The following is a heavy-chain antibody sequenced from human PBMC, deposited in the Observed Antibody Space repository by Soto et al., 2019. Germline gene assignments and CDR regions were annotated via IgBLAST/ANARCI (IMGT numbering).Heavy chain of an antibody. CDR1: GFTFTDYS. Sequence: EGQLVESGGGLVQPGGSLRLSCTVSGFTFTDYSLNWVRQAPGKGLEWLSYISASRTTIYYAASVRGRFTVSRDNAKNSLYLQLNSLRVDDTAVYDCARDGRRGYDLDVWGQGAMVTVSS. CDR2: ISASRTTI. V-gene: IGHV3-48*01. J-gene: IGHJ6*02. D-gene: IGHD1-26*01. CDR3: ARDGRRGYDLDV.